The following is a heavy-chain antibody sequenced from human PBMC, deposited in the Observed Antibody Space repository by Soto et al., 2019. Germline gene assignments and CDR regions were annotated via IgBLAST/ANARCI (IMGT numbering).Heavy chain of an antibody. J-gene: IGHJ5*02. Sequence: QVQLVQSGAEVKKPGSSVKVSCKAAGGTFSSYAISWVRQAPGPGLACMGGIIPIFGTANYAQRFQVRVTMTADESTSTAYMELSSLRSEDTAVYYCARGQTMTKNWFDPWCQGTLVTVSS. CDR3: ARGQTMTKNWFDP. D-gene: IGHD3-22*01. V-gene: IGHV1-69*12. CDR2: IIPIFGTA. CDR1: GGTFSSYA.